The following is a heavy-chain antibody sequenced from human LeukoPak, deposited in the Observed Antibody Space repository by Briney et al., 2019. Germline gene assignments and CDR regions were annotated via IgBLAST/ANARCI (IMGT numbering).Heavy chain of an antibody. CDR1: GFTFSSYW. CDR2: IKQDGSEK. J-gene: IGHJ3*02. CDR3: ARGPDSSFGPGAFDI. V-gene: IGHV3-7*01. D-gene: IGHD3-22*01. Sequence: TGGSLRLSCAASGFTFSSYWMSWVRQAPGKGLEWVANIKQDGSEKYYVDSVKGRFTISRDNAKNSLYLQMNSLRAEDTAVYYCARGPDSSFGPGAFDIWGQGTMVTVSS.